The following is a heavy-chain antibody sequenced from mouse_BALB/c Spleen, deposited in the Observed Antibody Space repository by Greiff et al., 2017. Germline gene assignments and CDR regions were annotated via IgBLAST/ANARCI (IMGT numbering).Heavy chain of an antibody. CDR2: ILPGSGST. J-gene: IGHJ3*01. CDR3: ARRGYGNPWFAY. V-gene: IGHV1-9*01. CDR1: GYTFSSYW. D-gene: IGHD2-10*02. Sequence: VKLQESGAELMKPGASVKISCKATGYTFSSYWIEWVKQRPGHGLEWIGEILPGSGSTNYNEKFKGKATFTADTSSNTAYMQLSSLTSEDSAVYYCARRGYGNPWFAYWGQGTLVTVSA.